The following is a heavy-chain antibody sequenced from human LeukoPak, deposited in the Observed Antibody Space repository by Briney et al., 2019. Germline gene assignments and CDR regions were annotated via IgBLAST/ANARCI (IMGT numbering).Heavy chain of an antibody. CDR2: ISSSSSTI. V-gene: IGHV3-48*01. CDR3: ARDNDYGDYDEVYYYYGMDV. J-gene: IGHJ6*02. CDR1: GFTFSSSA. D-gene: IGHD4-17*01. Sequence: GGSLRLSCAASGFTFSSSAMSWVRQAPGKGLEWVSYISSSSSTIYYADSVKGRFTISRENAKNSLYLQMNSLRAEDTAVYYCARDNDYGDYDEVYYYYGMDVWGQGTTVTVSS.